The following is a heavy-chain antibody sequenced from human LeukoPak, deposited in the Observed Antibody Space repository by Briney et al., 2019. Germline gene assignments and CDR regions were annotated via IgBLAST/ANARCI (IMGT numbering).Heavy chain of an antibody. CDR3: ARLSGSPHPPFDY. Sequence: SETLSLTCTVSGGFISNYYWTWIRHPPGKGLECIGYIYYSGSTYYNPSLKSRVTISVDTSKNQFSLKLTSVTAADTAVYYCARLSGSPHPPFDYWGQGTLVTVSS. CDR2: IYYSGST. CDR1: GGFISNYY. V-gene: IGHV4-59*08. J-gene: IGHJ4*02. D-gene: IGHD1-26*01.